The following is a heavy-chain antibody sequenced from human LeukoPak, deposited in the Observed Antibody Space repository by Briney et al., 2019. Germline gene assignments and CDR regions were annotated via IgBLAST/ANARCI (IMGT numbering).Heavy chain of an antibody. CDR1: GFTFSSCS. CDR3: ASPGEVRAATYYYGMDV. D-gene: IGHD3-10*01. CDR2: VSGSGGDT. Sequence: GGSLRLSCTASGFTFSSCSMSWVRQAPGKGLEWVSAVSGSGGDTYYADSVKGRFTISRDNSKNTLYLQMNSLRAEDTAVYYCASPGEVRAATYYYGMDVWGQGTTVTVSS. V-gene: IGHV3-23*01. J-gene: IGHJ6*02.